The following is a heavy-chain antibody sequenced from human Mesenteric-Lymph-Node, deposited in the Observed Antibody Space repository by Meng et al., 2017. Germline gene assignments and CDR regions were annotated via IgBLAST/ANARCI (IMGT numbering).Heavy chain of an antibody. CDR2: INPNIGGT. V-gene: IGHV1-2*02. D-gene: IGHD6-13*01. Sequence: SVQFPCTVSGYTLTSLSTHWARQAPGQGREWMGWINPNIGGTNNAQKSQGRVTMTRDTPISTAYMELSRRRADDTDVYYCARETSPHYRFSSSGYTGAFDYWGQGTLVTVSS. CDR1: GYTLTSLS. J-gene: IGHJ4*02. CDR3: ARETSPHYRFSSSGYTGAFDY.